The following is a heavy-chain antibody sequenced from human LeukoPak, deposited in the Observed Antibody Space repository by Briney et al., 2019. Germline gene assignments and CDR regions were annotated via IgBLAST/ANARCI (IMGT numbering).Heavy chain of an antibody. CDR1: GFTFSSYG. Sequence: GGSLRLSCAASGFTFSSYGMHWVRQAPGKGLEWVAVIWYDGSNKYYADSVKGRFTISRDNSKNTLYLQMNSLRAEDTAVYYCASGGGATRSGYAFDMWGQGTMVTVSS. D-gene: IGHD1-26*01. CDR2: IWYDGSNK. J-gene: IGHJ3*02. V-gene: IGHV3-33*08. CDR3: ASGGGATRSGYAFDM.